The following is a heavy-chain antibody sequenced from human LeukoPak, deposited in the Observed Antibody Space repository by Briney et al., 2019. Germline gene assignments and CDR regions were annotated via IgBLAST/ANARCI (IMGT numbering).Heavy chain of an antibody. CDR1: GYPISSGYY. CDR2: IYHSGST. D-gene: IGHD6-6*01. Sequence: SETLSLTCTVSGYPISSGYYWGWIRQPPGKGLEWIWSIYHSGSTYYNPSLKSRVTISVDTSKNQFSLKLSSVTAADTAVYYCASDVYSSSSRDQNWFDPWGQGTLVTVSS. V-gene: IGHV4-38-2*02. CDR3: ASDVYSSSSRDQNWFDP. J-gene: IGHJ5*02.